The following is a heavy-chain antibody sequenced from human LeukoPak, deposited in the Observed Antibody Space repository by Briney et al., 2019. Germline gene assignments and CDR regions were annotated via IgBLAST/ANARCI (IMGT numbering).Heavy chain of an antibody. J-gene: IGHJ4*02. CDR1: GFSFSTYW. CDR2: ITSDGSYT. V-gene: IGHV3-74*01. CDR3: TRPSAGGGLASDY. Sequence: PGGSLRLSCAAFGFSFSTYWMHWVRQAPGKGLVWVSRITSDGSYTNYADSVKGRFTISRDNAKKTLYLQMNSLRVEDTAIYYCTRPSAGGGLASDYWGQGTLVTVSS. D-gene: IGHD3-10*01.